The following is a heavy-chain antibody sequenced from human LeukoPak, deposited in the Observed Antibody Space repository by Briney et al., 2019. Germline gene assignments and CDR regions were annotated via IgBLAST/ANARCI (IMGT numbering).Heavy chain of an antibody. V-gene: IGHV1-69*13. D-gene: IGHD3-10*01. CDR1: GGTSSSCA. J-gene: IGHJ4*02. CDR3: ARGAGKYIDSSLDY. CDR2: IIPIFGTA. Sequence: ASVKVSCKASGGTSSSCAISWVRQAPGQGLEWMGGIIPIFGTANYAQKFQGRVTITADESTTTAYMELSSLRSEDTAVYYCARGAGKYIDSSLDYWGQGTLVTVSS.